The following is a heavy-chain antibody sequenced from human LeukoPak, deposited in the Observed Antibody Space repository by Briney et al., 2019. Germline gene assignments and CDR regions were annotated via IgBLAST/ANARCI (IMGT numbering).Heavy chain of an antibody. J-gene: IGHJ6*03. V-gene: IGHV4-34*01. D-gene: IGHD3-10*01. CDR1: GGSFSGYY. CDR3: ATGYGSGTLRDRYYYMDV. Sequence: SETLSLTCAVYGGSFSGYYWSWIRQPPGKGLEWIGEINHSGSTNYNPSLKSRDTISVDTSKNQFSLKLTSVTAADTAVYYCATGYGSGTLRDRYYYMDVWGKGTTVTVSS. CDR2: INHSGST.